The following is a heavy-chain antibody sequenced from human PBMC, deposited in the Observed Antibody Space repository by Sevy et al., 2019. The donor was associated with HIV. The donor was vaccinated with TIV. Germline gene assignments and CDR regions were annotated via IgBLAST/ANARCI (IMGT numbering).Heavy chain of an antibody. Sequence: GGSLRLSCAASGFTFSSYGMHWVRQAPGKGLEWVAVISYDGSNKYYADYVKGRFTISRANSKNTLSLQMNCLRAEDMAVYYCAKGSSSGYSGYDSGWGIDYWGQGTLVTVSS. CDR1: GFTFSSYG. CDR3: AKGSSSGYSGYDSGWGIDY. V-gene: IGHV3-30*18. D-gene: IGHD5-12*01. J-gene: IGHJ4*02. CDR2: ISYDGSNK.